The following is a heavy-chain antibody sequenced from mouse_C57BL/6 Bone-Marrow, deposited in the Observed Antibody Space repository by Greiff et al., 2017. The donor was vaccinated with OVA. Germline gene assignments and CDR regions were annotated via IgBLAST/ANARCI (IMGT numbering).Heavy chain of an antibody. Sequence: QVQLQQSGAELMKPGASVKLSCQATGYTFTGYWIEWVKPRPGHGLEWIGEILPGSGSTNYNEKFKGKATFTADTSSITAYRQLSSLTTEDSYIYNCARSGGLYYAMDYWGQGTSVTVSS. CDR2: ILPGSGST. CDR3: ARSGGLYYAMDY. J-gene: IGHJ4*01. D-gene: IGHD3-3*01. V-gene: IGHV1-9*01. CDR1: GYTFTGYW.